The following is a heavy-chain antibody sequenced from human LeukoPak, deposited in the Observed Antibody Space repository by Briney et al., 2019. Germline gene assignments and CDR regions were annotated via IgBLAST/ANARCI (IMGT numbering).Heavy chain of an antibody. CDR3: RAATRYLHYYYHY. CDR2: LSFDGTNK. CDR1: GFVVSDNY. J-gene: IGHJ4*02. Sequence: GGSLRLSCAASGFVVSDNYMSWARQAPGEGRKWIAVLSFDGTNKYYADSVRGRFTICRDNCKDTLYLQMGSLRIQDTAIYYCRAATRYLHYYYHYWAQGTVVTVSS. D-gene: IGHD3-22*01. V-gene: IGHV3-30*03.